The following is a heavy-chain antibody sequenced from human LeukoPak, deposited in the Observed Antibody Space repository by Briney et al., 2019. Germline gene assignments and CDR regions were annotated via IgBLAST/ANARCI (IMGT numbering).Heavy chain of an antibody. Sequence: PGGSLRLSCTASKFTFSNYAMNWVRQAPGKGLEWVSTISSSGGGIFYSDSVKGRFTISRDNSKNTLYLQMNSLRAEDTAVYYCAKDFSVSYYYFDYWGQGTLVTVSS. V-gene: IGHV3-23*01. CDR1: KFTFSNYA. CDR2: ISSSGGGI. J-gene: IGHJ4*02. D-gene: IGHD1-26*01. CDR3: AKDFSVSYYYFDY.